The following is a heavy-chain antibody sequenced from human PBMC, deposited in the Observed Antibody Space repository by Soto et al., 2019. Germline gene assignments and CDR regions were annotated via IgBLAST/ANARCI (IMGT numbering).Heavy chain of an antibody. J-gene: IGHJ5*02. CDR3: AIAAYCSGATCHSAYNWFDP. V-gene: IGHV1-24*01. D-gene: IGHD2-15*01. CDR2: FDPENDET. CDR1: GYTLSEVS. Sequence: GASVKVSCKVSGYTLSEVSIHWVRQTAGKGLEWMGGFDPENDETSYAQKFQGRVTLTEDTSTDTAYLELSSLRSEDTAIYYCAIAAYCSGATCHSAYNWFDPWGQGTLVIVS.